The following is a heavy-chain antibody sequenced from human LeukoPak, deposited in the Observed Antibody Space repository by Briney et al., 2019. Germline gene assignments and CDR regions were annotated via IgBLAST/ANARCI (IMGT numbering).Heavy chain of an antibody. CDR2: IYYSGST. D-gene: IGHD3-16*02. CDR3: ARERTFGGVISY. CDR1: GSSISSYY. V-gene: IGHV4-59*01. J-gene: IGHJ4*02. Sequence: SDTLSLTCTVSGSSISSYYWSRIRQPPGKGLECIGYIYYSGSTNYNPSLKSRVTISLDTSKNQFSLKLSSVTAADTAVYYCARERTFGGVISYWGQGTLVTVSS.